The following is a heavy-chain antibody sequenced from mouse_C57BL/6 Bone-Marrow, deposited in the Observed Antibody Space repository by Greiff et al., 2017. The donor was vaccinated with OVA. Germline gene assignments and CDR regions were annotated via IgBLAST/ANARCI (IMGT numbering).Heavy chain of an antibody. Sequence: EVQLQQSGPELVKPGASVTISCKASGYTFTDYYMNWVKQSHGKSLEWIGDINPNNGGTSYNQKFKGKATLTVDKSSSTAYMELRSLTSEDSAVYYCARCGDPWYFDVWGTGTTVTVSS. CDR3: ARCGDPWYFDV. CDR2: INPNNGGT. V-gene: IGHV1-26*01. CDR1: GYTFTDYY. J-gene: IGHJ1*03.